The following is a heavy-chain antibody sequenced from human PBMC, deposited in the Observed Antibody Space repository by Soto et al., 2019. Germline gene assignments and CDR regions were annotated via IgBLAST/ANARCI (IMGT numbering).Heavy chain of an antibody. CDR2: VYSSGST. CDR3: ARSSYYYDSSGYYHTGNYYYYYGMDV. J-gene: IGHJ6*02. CDR1: GGSISSHS. D-gene: IGHD3-22*01. Sequence: PSETLSLTCTVSGGSISSHSWNWIRQPPGRGQEWIGYVYSSGSTNYNPSLKSRVTISVDTSKNQFSLKLSFVTAADTAVYYCARSSYYYDSSGYYHTGNYYYYYGMDVWGQGTTVTVS. V-gene: IGHV4-59*08.